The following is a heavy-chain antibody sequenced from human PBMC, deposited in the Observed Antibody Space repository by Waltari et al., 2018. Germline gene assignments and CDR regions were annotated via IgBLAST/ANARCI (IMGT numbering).Heavy chain of an antibody. CDR3: ASSLYGDYTQIWGRVFDY. CDR1: GFTFRRFA. CDR2: SSGSGGST. J-gene: IGHJ4*02. D-gene: IGHD4-17*01. V-gene: IGHV3-23*01. Sequence: VQLLASGGGLVQSGGSLRLSCAASGFTFRRFAMHWVRQAPGKGVEWVSVSSGSGGSTDYADSVKGRFTISRDNSKNTLYLQMNNLRVEDTAVYYCASSLYGDYTQIWGRVFDYWGQGTLVTVSS.